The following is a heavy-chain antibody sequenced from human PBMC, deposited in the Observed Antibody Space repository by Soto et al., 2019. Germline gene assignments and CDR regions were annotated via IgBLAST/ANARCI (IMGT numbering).Heavy chain of an antibody. CDR1: GYSFAGYW. J-gene: IGHJ4*02. V-gene: IGHV5-10-1*01. Sequence: HGESLKISCKGSGYSFAGYWITWVRQKPGKGLEWMGRIDPSDSQTYYSPSLRAHVTISVTKSITTVFLQWSSLRASDTAMYYCARQIYDSDTGPNFQYYFDSWGQGTPVTVSS. D-gene: IGHD3-22*01. CDR2: IDPSDSQT. CDR3: ARQIYDSDTGPNFQYYFDS.